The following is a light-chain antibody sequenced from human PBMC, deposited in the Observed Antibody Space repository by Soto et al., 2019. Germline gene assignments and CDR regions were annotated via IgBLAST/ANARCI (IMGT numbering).Light chain of an antibody. CDR1: TSNIGAGYD. CDR2: GNI. Sequence: QSVLTQPHSVSGAPGQRVTFSCTGSTSNIGAGYDVHWYQQLPGRAPKVLIYGNIHRPSGVTDRFSGSKSGTAASLAITGLQPEDEADYYCQSFDRGLSGYVFGSGTKLTVL. CDR3: QSFDRGLSGYV. J-gene: IGLJ1*01. V-gene: IGLV1-40*01.